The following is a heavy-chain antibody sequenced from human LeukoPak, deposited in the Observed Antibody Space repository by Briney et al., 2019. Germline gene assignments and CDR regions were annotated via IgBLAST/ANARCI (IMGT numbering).Heavy chain of an antibody. CDR3: ARVAGTKCFDY. CDR1: GFTFSTYA. V-gene: IGHV3-23*01. Sequence: LSGGSLRLSCAASGFTFSTYAVSWVRQAPGKGLEWVSSISGSGGSTSYADSVKGRFTISRDNSKNTLYLQMNSLRAEDTAIYYCARVAGTKCFDYWGQGTLVTVSS. J-gene: IGHJ4*02. CDR2: ISGSGGST. D-gene: IGHD6-19*01.